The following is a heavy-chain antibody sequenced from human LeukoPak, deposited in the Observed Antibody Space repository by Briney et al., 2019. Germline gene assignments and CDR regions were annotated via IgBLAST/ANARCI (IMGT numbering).Heavy chain of an antibody. CDR3: AKDLEKWLQSIDY. D-gene: IGHD5-24*01. Sequence: ASVKVSCKASGYTFTSYGISWVRQAPGQGLGWMGWISAYNGNTNYAQKLQGRVTMTTDTSTSTAYMELRSLRPEDTAVYYCAKDLEKWLQSIDYWGQGTLVTVSS. CDR1: GYTFTSYG. J-gene: IGHJ4*02. CDR2: ISAYNGNT. V-gene: IGHV1-18*01.